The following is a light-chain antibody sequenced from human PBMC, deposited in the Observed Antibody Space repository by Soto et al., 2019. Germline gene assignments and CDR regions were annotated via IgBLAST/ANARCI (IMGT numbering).Light chain of an antibody. CDR3: SAYTSRSTLV. CDR2: VVR. CDR1: SRDIGAYNL. Sequence: QSVLTQPASVSGSPGQSITISCSGTSRDIGAYNLVSWYQQPPGKAPKLLIYVVRNRPSGISYRFSGSKSGTTASLTISSLLPEDEADYYCSAYTSRSTLVFGGGTKVTVL. V-gene: IGLV2-14*01. J-gene: IGLJ2*01.